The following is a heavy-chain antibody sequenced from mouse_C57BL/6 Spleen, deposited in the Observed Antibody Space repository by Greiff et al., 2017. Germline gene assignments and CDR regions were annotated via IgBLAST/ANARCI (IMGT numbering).Heavy chain of an antibody. CDR1: GFTFSDFY. CDR2: SRNKANDYTT. CDR3: ARDASDYEGFFAY. J-gene: IGHJ3*01. D-gene: IGHD2-4*01. V-gene: IGHV7-1*01. Sequence: EVKVVESGGGLVQSGRSLRLSCATSGFTFSDFYMEWVRQAPGKGLEWIAASRNKANDYTTEYSASVKGRFIVSRDTSQSILYLQMNALRAEDTAIYYCARDASDYEGFFAYWGQGTLVTVSA.